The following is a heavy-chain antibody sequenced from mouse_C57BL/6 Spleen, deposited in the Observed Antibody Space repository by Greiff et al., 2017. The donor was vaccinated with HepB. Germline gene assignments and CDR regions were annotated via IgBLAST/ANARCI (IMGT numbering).Heavy chain of an antibody. D-gene: IGHD2-5*01. CDR3: ARRAGSKSPWFAY. Sequence: VQLVESGPGLVQPSQSLSITCTVSGFSLTSYGVHWVRQSPGKGLEWLGVIWSGGSTDYNAAFISRLSISKDNSKSQVFFKMNSLQADDTAIYYCARRAGSKSPWFAYWGQGTLVTVSA. V-gene: IGHV2-2*01. CDR1: GFSLTSYG. CDR2: IWSGGST. J-gene: IGHJ3*01.